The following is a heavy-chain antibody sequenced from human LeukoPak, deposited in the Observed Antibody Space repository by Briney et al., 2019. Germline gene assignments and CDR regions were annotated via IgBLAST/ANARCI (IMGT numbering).Heavy chain of an antibody. CDR3: ARVVLLGWGRIRGHPYSWFDP. CDR2: INHSGST. J-gene: IGHJ5*02. D-gene: IGHD2/OR15-2a*01. Sequence: SGTLSLTCAVYGGSFSGYYWSWIRQPPGKGLEWIGEINHSGSTNYNPSLKGRVTISVDTSKNQFSLKLSSVTAADTAVYYCARVVLLGWGRIRGHPYSWFDPWGQGTLVTVSS. V-gene: IGHV4-34*01. CDR1: GGSFSGYY.